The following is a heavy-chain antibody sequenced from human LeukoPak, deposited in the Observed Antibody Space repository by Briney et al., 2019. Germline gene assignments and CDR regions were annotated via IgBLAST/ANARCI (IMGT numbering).Heavy chain of an antibody. J-gene: IGHJ4*02. V-gene: IGHV4-59*12. CDR2: IYYSGST. CDR3: ARLSGSLYYYGSGSYTEGY. Sequence: SETLSLTCTVSGGSISSYYWSWIRQPPGTGLEWIGYIYYSGSTNYNPSLKSRVAISVDTSKNQFSLKLSSVTAAATAVYYCARLSGSLYYYGSGSYTEGYWGQGTLVTVSS. D-gene: IGHD3-10*01. CDR1: GGSISSYY.